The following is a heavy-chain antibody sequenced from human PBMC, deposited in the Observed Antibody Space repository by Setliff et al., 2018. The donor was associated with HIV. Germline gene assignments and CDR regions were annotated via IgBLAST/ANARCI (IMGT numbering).Heavy chain of an antibody. CDR2: ISWNSGSI. V-gene: IGHV3-9*03. Sequence: PGGSLRLSCAASGFTFDDYAMHWVRQAPGKGLEWVSGISWNSGSIGYADSVKGRFTISRDNAKNSLYLQMNSLRAEDMALYYCAKGDYGNAFDIWGQGTMVTVSS. D-gene: IGHD3-16*01. J-gene: IGHJ3*02. CDR1: GFTFDDYA. CDR3: AKGDYGNAFDI.